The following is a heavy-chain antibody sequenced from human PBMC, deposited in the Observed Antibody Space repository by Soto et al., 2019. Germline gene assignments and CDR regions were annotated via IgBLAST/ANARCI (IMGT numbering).Heavy chain of an antibody. CDR1: GGSISSYY. J-gene: IGHJ4*02. V-gene: IGHV4-59*01. D-gene: IGHD6-19*01. CDR2: IYYSGST. Sequence: QVQLQESGPGLVKPSETLSLTCTVSGGSISSYYWSWLRQPPGKGLEWIGYIYYSGSTNYNPSLKSRVTISVDTSKNQFSLKLSSVTAADTAVYYCARAIGPTGSCWYGIDYWGQGTLVTVSS. CDR3: ARAIGPTGSCWYGIDY.